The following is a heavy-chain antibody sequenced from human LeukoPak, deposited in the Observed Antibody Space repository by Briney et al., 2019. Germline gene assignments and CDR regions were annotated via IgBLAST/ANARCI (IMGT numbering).Heavy chain of an antibody. D-gene: IGHD6-13*01. J-gene: IGHJ5*01. CDR2: ISAYNGNT. Sequence: ASVKVSCKASGYTFTSYGISWVRQAPGQGLEWMGWISAYNGNTNYAQKLQGRVTMTTDTSTSTAYMELRSLRSDDTAVYYCASDCYGSSCPGWFDSWGQGTLVTVSS. CDR3: ASDCYGSSCPGWFDS. CDR1: GYTFTSYG. V-gene: IGHV1-18*04.